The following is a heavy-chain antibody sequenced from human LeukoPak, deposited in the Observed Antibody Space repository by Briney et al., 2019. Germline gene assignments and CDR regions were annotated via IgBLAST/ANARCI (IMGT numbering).Heavy chain of an antibody. CDR3: ARSYCSSTNCYGLDYFDY. CDR2: IRNKANSYAT. V-gene: IGHV3-72*01. J-gene: IGHJ4*02. Sequence: GGSLRLSCATSGFTLSDHYVDWVRQAPGKGLYWVGRIRNKANSYATEYAASLKGRFTISIEDEQRSLYLQMNSLKTEDTAVYYCARSYCSSTNCYGLDYFDYWGQGNLVTVSS. D-gene: IGHD2-2*01. CDR1: GFTLSDHY.